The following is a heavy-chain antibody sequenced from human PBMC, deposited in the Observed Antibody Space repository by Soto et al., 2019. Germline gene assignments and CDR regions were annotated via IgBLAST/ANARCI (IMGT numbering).Heavy chain of an antibody. J-gene: IGHJ4*02. CDR3: TRFVDNISGYYDY. D-gene: IGHD2-15*01. Sequence: GGSLRLSCTASGFTFSDYAMTWFRQAPGKGLEWVSFIRSKPYGWTTLYAASVKGRSTISRDDSKSIAYLQMNSLETEDTAVYYRTRFVDNISGYYDYWGQGALVTVSS. CDR2: IRSKPYGWTT. CDR1: GFTFSDYA. V-gene: IGHV3-49*03.